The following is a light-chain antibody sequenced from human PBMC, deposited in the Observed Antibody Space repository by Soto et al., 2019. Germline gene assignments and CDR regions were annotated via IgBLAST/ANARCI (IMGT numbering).Light chain of an antibody. V-gene: IGLV2-14*03. CDR3: SSYTSSIFYV. J-gene: IGLJ1*01. CDR2: DVS. Sequence: QSALTQPASVSGSPGQSITISCTGTSSDVGGYNYVSWYQSHPGEAPKLIIYDVSNRPSGVSDRFSGSKSGNTASLTISGLQAEDEADYYCSSYTSSIFYVFGTGTKLTVL. CDR1: SSDVGGYNY.